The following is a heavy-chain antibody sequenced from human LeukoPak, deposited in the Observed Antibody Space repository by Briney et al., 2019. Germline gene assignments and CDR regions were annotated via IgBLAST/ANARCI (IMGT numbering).Heavy chain of an antibody. V-gene: IGHV4-39*07. CDR2: VYYTGST. CDR1: GASVSSSNYY. D-gene: IGHD1-26*01. J-gene: IGHJ6*03. CDR3: ARVRGSSGSYEYYHYMDV. Sequence: SETLSLTCTVSGASVSSSNYYWGWIRQPPGKGLEWVGSVYYTGSTYHNPSLKSRVTMSIDTSRNQFSLKLSSVTAADTAVYYCARVRGSSGSYEYYHYMDVWGKGTTVTISS.